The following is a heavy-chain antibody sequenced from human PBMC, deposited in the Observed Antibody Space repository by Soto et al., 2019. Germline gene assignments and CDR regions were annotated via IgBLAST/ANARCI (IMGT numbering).Heavy chain of an antibody. CDR2: IRGSGGDT. CDR3: VKGHSDSYYYFYY. J-gene: IGHJ4*02. Sequence: WGCLGLSCASSGVTCWFSVIAGARQAPGKGLEWVSSIRGSGGDTYYAASVKGRFTISRDNSKNTLYLQMNSLRVEDTAVYYCVKGHSDSYYYFYYWGQVPVVT. V-gene: IGHV3-23*01. CDR1: GVTCWFSV. D-gene: IGHD3-22*01.